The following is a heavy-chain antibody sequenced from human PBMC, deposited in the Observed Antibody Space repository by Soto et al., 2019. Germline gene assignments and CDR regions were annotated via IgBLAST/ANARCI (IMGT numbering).Heavy chain of an antibody. CDR3: ASGKSQMTQDRMGFYYYMDG. J-gene: IGHJ6*03. CDR2: VIPLLDAS. Sequence: QVQLVQSGAEVKKPGSSVRISCAASGATFNDYTFTWVRRAPGQGLEWMGRVIPLLDASNYAEKFQDRVTITADRSTSTVYMELIGLKSEDSAIYYCASGKSQMTQDRMGFYYYMDGWGKGTPVTVSS. V-gene: IGHV1-69*08. D-gene: IGHD2-15*01. CDR1: GATFNDYT.